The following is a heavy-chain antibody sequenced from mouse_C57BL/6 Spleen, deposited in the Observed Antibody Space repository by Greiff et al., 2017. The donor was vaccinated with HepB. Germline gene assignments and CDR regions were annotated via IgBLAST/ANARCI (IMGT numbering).Heavy chain of an antibody. J-gene: IGHJ4*01. CDR1: GFSLTSYA. Sequence: VQLQESGPGLVAPSQSLSITCTVSGFSLTSYAISWVRQPPGKGLEWLGVIWTGGGTNYNSALKSRLSISKDNSKSQVFLKMNSLQTDDTARYYCASQGTTVVAYYAMDYWGQGTSVTVSS. V-gene: IGHV2-9-1*01. CDR2: IWTGGGT. CDR3: ASQGTTVVAYYAMDY. D-gene: IGHD1-1*01.